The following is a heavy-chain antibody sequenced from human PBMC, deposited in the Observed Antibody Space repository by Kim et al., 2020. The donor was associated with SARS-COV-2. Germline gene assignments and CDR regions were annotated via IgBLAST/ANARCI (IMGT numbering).Heavy chain of an antibody. Sequence: SVKVSCKASGGTFSSYAISWVRQAPGQGLEWMGGIIPIFGTANYAQKFQGRVTITADESTSTAYMELSSLRSEDTAVYYCARNSEIQPYSGYDLPDYWGQGTLVTVSS. D-gene: IGHD5-12*01. V-gene: IGHV1-69*13. CDR1: GGTFSSYA. CDR2: IIPIFGTA. CDR3: ARNSEIQPYSGYDLPDY. J-gene: IGHJ4*02.